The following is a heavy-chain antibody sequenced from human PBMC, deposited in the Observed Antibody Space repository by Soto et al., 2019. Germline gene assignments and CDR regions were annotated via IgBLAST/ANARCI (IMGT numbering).Heavy chain of an antibody. CDR1: GYSFTSLD. Sequence: DSVKVSCKASGYSFTSLDINWVRQTAGQGLEWMGWMQPSTGRTGYAQKFQGRVTMTRDTSINTAYMELTTLTSDDTAFEYCARGVSAGVDYWGQGSLVIVSS. J-gene: IGHJ4*02. CDR2: MQPSTGRT. D-gene: IGHD1-26*01. V-gene: IGHV1-8*01. CDR3: ARGVSAGVDY.